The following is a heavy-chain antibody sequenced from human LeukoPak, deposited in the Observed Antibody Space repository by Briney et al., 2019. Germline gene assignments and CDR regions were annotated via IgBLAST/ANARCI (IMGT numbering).Heavy chain of an antibody. CDR3: ARGAGYSYGYGDY. CDR2: INHSGST. D-gene: IGHD5-18*01. Sequence: PSETLSLTCAVYGGSFSGYYWSWIRQPPGKGLEWIGEINHSGSTNYNPSLKSRVTISVDTSKNQFSLKLSSVTAADTAVYYCARGAGYSYGYGDYWGQGTLVTVFS. J-gene: IGHJ4*02. CDR1: GGSFSGYY. V-gene: IGHV4-34*01.